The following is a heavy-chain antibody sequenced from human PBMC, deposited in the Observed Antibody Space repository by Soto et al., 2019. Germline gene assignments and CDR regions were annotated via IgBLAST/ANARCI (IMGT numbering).Heavy chain of an antibody. CDR3: ARLARYSSSWFDY. Sequence: SETLSLTCTVSGGSISSYYWSWIRQPPGKGLEWIGYIYYSGSTNYNPSLKSRVTISVDTSKNQFSLKLSSVTAADTAVYYCARLARYSSSWFDYWGQGTLVTVSS. V-gene: IGHV4-59*01. D-gene: IGHD6-13*01. J-gene: IGHJ4*02. CDR1: GGSISSYY. CDR2: IYYSGST.